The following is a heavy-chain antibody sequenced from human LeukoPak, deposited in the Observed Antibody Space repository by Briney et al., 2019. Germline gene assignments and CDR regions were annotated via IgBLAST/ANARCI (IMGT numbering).Heavy chain of an antibody. J-gene: IGHJ4*02. Sequence: PSETLSLTCAVYGGSLSSYYWSWIRQPPGKGLEWIGEINHSGSTNYNPSLKSRVTISVDTSKNQFSLKLTSVAAADTAVYYCALRGYRNAYVLLWGQGTLVTVSS. V-gene: IGHV4-34*01. D-gene: IGHD5-18*01. CDR2: INHSGST. CDR1: GGSLSSYY. CDR3: ALRGYRNAYVLL.